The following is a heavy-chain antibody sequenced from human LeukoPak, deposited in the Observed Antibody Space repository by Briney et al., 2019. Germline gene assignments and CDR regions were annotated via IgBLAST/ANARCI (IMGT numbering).Heavy chain of an antibody. Sequence: SETLSLTCAVYGGSFSGYYWSWIRQPPGKGLEWIGEINHSGSTNYNPSLKSRVTISVDTSKNQFSLKLSSVTAADTAVYYCARGSRSSGSSPRWFDPWGQGTLVTVSS. CDR2: INHSGST. D-gene: IGHD2-2*01. CDR3: ARGSRSSGSSPRWFDP. V-gene: IGHV4-34*01. CDR1: GGSFSGYY. J-gene: IGHJ5*02.